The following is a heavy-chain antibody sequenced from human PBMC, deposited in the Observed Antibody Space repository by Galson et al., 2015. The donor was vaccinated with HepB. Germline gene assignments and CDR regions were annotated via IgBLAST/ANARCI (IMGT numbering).Heavy chain of an antibody. D-gene: IGHD2-21*02. CDR3: ARGAASCGGDCYPPDYYYGMDV. Sequence: SLRLSCAASGFTFDDYGMSWVRQAPGKGLEWVSGINWNGGSTGYADSVKGRFTISRDNAKNSLYLQMNSLRAEDTALYYCARGAASCGGDCYPPDYYYGMDVWGQGTTVTVSS. CDR2: INWNGGST. CDR1: GFTFDDYG. V-gene: IGHV3-20*04. J-gene: IGHJ6*02.